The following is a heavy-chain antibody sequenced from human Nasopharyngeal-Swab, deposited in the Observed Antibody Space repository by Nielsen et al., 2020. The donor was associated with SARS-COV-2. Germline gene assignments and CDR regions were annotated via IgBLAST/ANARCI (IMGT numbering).Heavy chain of an antibody. J-gene: IGHJ4*02. CDR3: ARDATGDEYFDY. CDR2: INPGGGSA. D-gene: IGHD7-27*01. Sequence: WVRQAPGQGLEWMGIINPGGGSARYSQNFQGRVTMTRDTSTSTVYMELSSLRSDDTAVYYCARDATGDEYFDYWGQGTLVTVSS. V-gene: IGHV1-46*01.